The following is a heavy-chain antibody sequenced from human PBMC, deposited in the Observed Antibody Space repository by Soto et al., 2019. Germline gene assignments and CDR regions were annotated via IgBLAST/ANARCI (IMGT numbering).Heavy chain of an antibody. D-gene: IGHD3-3*01. CDR3: ARDRITIFDRDDADV. CDR2: ISPYNGDT. Sequence: ASVKVSCKASGYIFSNYGISWVRQAPGQGLEWMGWISPYNGDTKYAQKLQGRLTMTTDTSTNTTYMEMRSLRFDDMAVYYCARDRITIFDRDDADVWGQGTSVTVSS. CDR1: GYIFSNYG. J-gene: IGHJ6*02. V-gene: IGHV1-18*03.